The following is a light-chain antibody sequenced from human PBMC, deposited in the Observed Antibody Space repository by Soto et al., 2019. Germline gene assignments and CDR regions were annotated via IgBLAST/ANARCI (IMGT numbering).Light chain of an antibody. CDR1: SSDVGSYNL. V-gene: IGLV2-23*02. CDR3: CSYAGSSTFEV. Sequence: QSALTQPASVSGSPGQSITISCTGTSSDVGSYNLVSWYQQHPGKAPKLMIYEVSKRPSGVSNRFSGSKSGNTASLTIAGLQAEDEADYYCCSYAGSSTFEVFGGWTKVTVL. J-gene: IGLJ2*01. CDR2: EVS.